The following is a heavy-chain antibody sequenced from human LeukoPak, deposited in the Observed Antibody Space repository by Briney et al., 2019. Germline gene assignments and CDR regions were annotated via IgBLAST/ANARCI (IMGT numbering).Heavy chain of an antibody. J-gene: IGHJ4*02. V-gene: IGHV3-48*02. CDR2: ISSSGTTI. CDR3: AREENTLAGYNPYYFDY. D-gene: IGHD3-9*01. CDR1: EFTFNSYS. Sequence: PGGSLRLSCAASEFTFNSYSMNWVRQAPGKGLEWVSYISSSGTTIYYADSVKGRFTISRDNAKSSLYLQMNSLRDEDTAVYYCAREENTLAGYNPYYFDYCGQGTLVTVSS.